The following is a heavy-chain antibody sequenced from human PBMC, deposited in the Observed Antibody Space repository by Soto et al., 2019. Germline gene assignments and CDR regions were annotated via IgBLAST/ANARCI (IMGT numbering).Heavy chain of an antibody. CDR2: VSGSSGSK. Sequence: EVQLLESGGGLVQPGGSLRLSCAASGFTFSSYAMSWVRQAPGKGLEWVSSVSGSSGSKSYADSVKGRFTISRDNSKSTVYLQMNTLRAEDTAVYFSAKDWCSGTTCYCLENWGQGTLVTVSS. CDR1: GFTFSSYA. V-gene: IGHV3-23*01. J-gene: IGHJ4*02. D-gene: IGHD1-7*01. CDR3: AKDWCSGTTCYCLEN.